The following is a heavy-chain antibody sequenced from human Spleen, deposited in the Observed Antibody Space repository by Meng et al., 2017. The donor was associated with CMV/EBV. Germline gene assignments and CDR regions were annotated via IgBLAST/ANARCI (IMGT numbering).Heavy chain of an antibody. CDR3: ARARGKQLGLFDY. CDR2: VYYSGNT. D-gene: IGHD6-6*01. Sequence: SETLSLTCTVSGGSISTYYWRWIRQPPGKGLEGIGYVYYSGNTNYNPSLKSRVTKSVDTSKNQFSLKVTSATAADTALYYCARARGKQLGLFDYWGQGTLVTVSS. CDR1: GGSISTYY. V-gene: IGHV4-59*01. J-gene: IGHJ4*02.